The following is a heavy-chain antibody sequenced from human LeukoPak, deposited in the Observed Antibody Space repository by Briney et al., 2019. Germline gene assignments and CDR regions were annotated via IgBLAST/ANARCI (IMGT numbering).Heavy chain of an antibody. CDR3: ARLGAYSAGDPRADY. CDR2: IYYSGST. D-gene: IGHD2-15*01. Sequence: KPSETLSLTCTVSGGSISSSSYDWSWIRQPPGKGLEWIGYIYYSGSTYYNPSLKSRVTISVDTSKNQFSLKLSSVTAADTAVYYCARLGAYSAGDPRADYWGQGTLVTVSS. V-gene: IGHV4-30-4*01. CDR1: GGSISSSSYD. J-gene: IGHJ4*02.